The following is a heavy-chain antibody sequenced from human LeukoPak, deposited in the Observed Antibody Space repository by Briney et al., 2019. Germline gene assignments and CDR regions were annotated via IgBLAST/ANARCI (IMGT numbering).Heavy chain of an antibody. J-gene: IGHJ3*02. V-gene: IGHV1-18*01. CDR2: ISAYNGNT. CDR3: ARDNRIPRTKNRDGYNFAFDI. Sequence: GASVKVSCKASGYTFTSYGISWVRQAPGQGLEWMGWISAYNGNTNYAQKLQGRVTMTTDTSTSTAYMELRSLRSDDTAVYYCARDNRIPRTKNRDGYNFAFDIWGQGTMVTVSS. CDR1: GYTFTSYG. D-gene: IGHD5-24*01.